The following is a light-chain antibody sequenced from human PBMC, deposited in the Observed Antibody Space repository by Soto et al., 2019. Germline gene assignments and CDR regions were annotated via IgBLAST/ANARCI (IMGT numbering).Light chain of an antibody. CDR1: QSVSNSY. Sequence: EIVLTQSPGTLSLSPGERATLSCRASQSVSNSYLSWYQQRPGQAPRLLIYDASTRATGIPARFSGSASGTDFTLTISSLEPEDFAVYYCQQRSNWPPWTFGQGNKGDIK. J-gene: IGKJ1*01. CDR2: DAS. V-gene: IGKV3D-20*02. CDR3: QQRSNWPPWT.